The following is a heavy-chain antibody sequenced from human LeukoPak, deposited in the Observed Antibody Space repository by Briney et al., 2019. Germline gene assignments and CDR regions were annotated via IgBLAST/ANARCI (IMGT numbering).Heavy chain of an antibody. CDR1: GGTFSSYA. CDR3: VRVPQRVPHNWFDP. Sequence: ASVKVSCKASGGTFSSYAINWVRQATGQGLEWMGWMNPHSESVGYAQKFQGRVIMTWDTSISTAYMELSSLTSDDTAVYYCVRVPQRVPHNWFDPWGQGTLVTVSS. D-gene: IGHD1-1*01. V-gene: IGHV1-8*02. CDR2: MNPHSESV. J-gene: IGHJ5*02.